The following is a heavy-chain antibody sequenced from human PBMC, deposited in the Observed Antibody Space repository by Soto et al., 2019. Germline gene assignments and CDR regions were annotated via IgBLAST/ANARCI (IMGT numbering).Heavy chain of an antibody. V-gene: IGHV3-30-3*01. CDR2: ISSDGSSK. CDR3: ARELGGHTSY. J-gene: IGHJ4*02. CDR1: EFIFSAYV. D-gene: IGHD7-27*01. Sequence: QVQLVESGGGVVQPGTSLRLSCAASEFIFSAYVMHWVRQAPGKGLEWVAVISSDGSSKYYADSVKGRFTISRDNSKNTVSLHMNSLRIEDTALYFCARELGGHTSYWGQGTLVIVSS.